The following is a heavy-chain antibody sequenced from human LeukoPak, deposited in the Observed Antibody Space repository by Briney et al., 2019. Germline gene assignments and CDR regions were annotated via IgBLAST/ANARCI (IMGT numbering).Heavy chain of an antibody. Sequence: SETLSLTCAVYGGSFSGYYWSWIRQPPGKGLEWIGEINHSGSTNYNPPLKSRVTISVDTSKNQFSPKLSSVTAADTAVYYCARGVIRGMDVWGKGTTVTVSS. D-gene: IGHD2-21*01. CDR2: INHSGST. V-gene: IGHV4-34*01. J-gene: IGHJ6*03. CDR3: ARGVIRGMDV. CDR1: GGSFSGYY.